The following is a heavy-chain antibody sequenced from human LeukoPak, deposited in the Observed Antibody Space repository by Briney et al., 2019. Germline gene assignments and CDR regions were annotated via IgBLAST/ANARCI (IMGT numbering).Heavy chain of an antibody. Sequence: SETLSLTCTVSGGSIGTYYWSWVRQSPGKGLEWIGYIYVTGNRYNPYLQSRVAISVDTSRNKFFLKMSSVTAADTAVYYCARHIGGGIEDMDVWGKGTKVTVSS. D-gene: IGHD3-16*02. CDR3: ARHIGGGIEDMDV. J-gene: IGHJ6*03. CDR1: GGSIGTYY. V-gene: IGHV4-59*08. CDR2: IYVTGN.